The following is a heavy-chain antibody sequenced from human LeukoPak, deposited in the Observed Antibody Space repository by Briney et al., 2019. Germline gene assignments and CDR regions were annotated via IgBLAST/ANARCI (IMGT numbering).Heavy chain of an antibody. J-gene: IGHJ5*02. Sequence: VASVKVSCKASGYTFTSYAMNWVRQAPGQGLEWMGWMNPNSGNTGYAQKFQGRVTMTRNTSISTAYMELSSLRSEDTAVYYCARVNGSSWYDWFDPWGQGTLVTVSS. CDR3: ARVNGSSWYDWFDP. CDR2: MNPNSGNT. V-gene: IGHV1-8*02. CDR1: GYTFTSYA. D-gene: IGHD6-13*01.